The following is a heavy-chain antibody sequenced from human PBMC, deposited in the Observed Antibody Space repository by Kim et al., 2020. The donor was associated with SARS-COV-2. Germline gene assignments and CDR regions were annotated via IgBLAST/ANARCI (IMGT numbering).Heavy chain of an antibody. D-gene: IGHD3-22*01. CDR3: ASLAGSSGAQKDF. CDR1: GFSFSTYV. Sequence: GGSLRLSCAASGFSFSTYVMTWVRQAPGKGLEWVSSISSSSDYIYYADSLRGRFTISRDNARNSLYLQTNNLRADDTAVYYCASLAGSSGAQKDFWGQGTLVTVSS. J-gene: IGHJ4*02. V-gene: IGHV3-21*06. CDR2: ISSSSDYI.